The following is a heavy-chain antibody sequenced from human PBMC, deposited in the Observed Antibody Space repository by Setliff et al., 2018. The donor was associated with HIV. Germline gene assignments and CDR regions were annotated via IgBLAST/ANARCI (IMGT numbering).Heavy chain of an antibody. CDR3: ARQDGRAQYYFDS. CDR2: IYPGDSDT. CDR1: GYSFYHYS. D-gene: IGHD3-10*01. V-gene: IGHV5-51*01. J-gene: IGHJ4*02. Sequence: GASLKISCPGSGYSFYHYSIAWVRQMPGKGLEWMGIIYPGDSDTRYSPSFQAQVTISADKSISTAYLQWTSLKASDTAVYFCARQDGRAQYYFDSWGQGTLVTVSS.